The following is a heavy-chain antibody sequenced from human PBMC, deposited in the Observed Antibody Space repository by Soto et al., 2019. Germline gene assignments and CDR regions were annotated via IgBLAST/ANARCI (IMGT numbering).Heavy chain of an antibody. CDR1: GGSFSGYY. V-gene: IGHV4-34*01. CDR2: INHSGST. Sequence: SETLSLTCAVYGGSFSGYYWSWIRQPPGKGLEWIGEINHSGSTNYNPSLKSRVTISPDKSENQFSLKLRSVTAADTAVYYCASLLRSGTYYYTPHQHVYWGLGTLVTVSS. CDR3: ASLLRSGTYYYTPHQHVY. J-gene: IGHJ4*02. D-gene: IGHD3-10*02.